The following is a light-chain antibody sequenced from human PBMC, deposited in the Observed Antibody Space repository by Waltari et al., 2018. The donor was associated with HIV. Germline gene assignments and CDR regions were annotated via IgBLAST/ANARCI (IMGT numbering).Light chain of an antibody. V-gene: IGLV2-14*01. CDR2: EVI. CDR3: SSYTSSSTRV. J-gene: IGLJ3*02. Sequence: QSALPQPASVSGSPGQSITISCTGTSSDVGGYNYVSWYQQHPGKAPKLMIYEVINRPAGVPNRFSGSKSGNTASLTISGLQAEDEADYYCSSYTSSSTRVFGGGTNLTVL. CDR1: SSDVGGYNY.